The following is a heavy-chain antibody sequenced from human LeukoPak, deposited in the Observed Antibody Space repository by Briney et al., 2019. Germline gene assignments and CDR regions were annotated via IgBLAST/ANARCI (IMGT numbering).Heavy chain of an antibody. Sequence: ASVKVSCKASGYTFTSYGINWVRQATGQGLEWMGWMNPNSGNTGYAQKFQGRVTMTRNTSISTAYMELSSLRSKDTAVYYCARDLPYCSSTSCYDDYYYGMDVWGKGTTVTVSS. V-gene: IGHV1-8*01. CDR1: GYTFTSYG. J-gene: IGHJ6*04. CDR3: ARDLPYCSSTSCYDDYYYGMDV. D-gene: IGHD2-2*01. CDR2: MNPNSGNT.